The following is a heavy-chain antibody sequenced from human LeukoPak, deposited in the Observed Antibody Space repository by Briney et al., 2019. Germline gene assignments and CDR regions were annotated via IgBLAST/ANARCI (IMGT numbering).Heavy chain of an antibody. CDR1: GGTFSSYA. CDR3: AGEGMITFGGVIVSNWFDP. Sequence: SVKVSCKASGGTFSSYAISWLRQAPGQGLEWMGGIIPIFGTANYAQKFQGRVAITTEESTGTAYMELSSLRSEDTAVYYCAGEGMITFGGVIVSNWFDPWGQGTLVTVSS. D-gene: IGHD3-16*02. V-gene: IGHV1-69*05. CDR2: IIPIFGTA. J-gene: IGHJ5*02.